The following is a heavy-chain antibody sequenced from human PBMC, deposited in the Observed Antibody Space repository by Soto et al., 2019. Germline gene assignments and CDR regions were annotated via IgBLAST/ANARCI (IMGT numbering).Heavy chain of an antibody. D-gene: IGHD6-13*01. CDR3: TRDLVRQQRDKPPTGSDP. CDR1: GYTFTSYA. J-gene: IGHJ5*02. Sequence: GPVKVSCKASGYTFTSYAMHWVRQAPGQRLEWMGWINAGNGNTKYSQKFQGRVTITRDTSASTAYMELSSLRSEDTAVYYCTRDLVRQQRDKPPTGSDPWGQGTRVTVSS. V-gene: IGHV1-3*01. CDR2: INAGNGNT.